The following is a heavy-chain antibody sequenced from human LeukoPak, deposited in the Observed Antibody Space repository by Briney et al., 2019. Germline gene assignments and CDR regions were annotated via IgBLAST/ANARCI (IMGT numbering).Heavy chain of an antibody. CDR2: ISSSSSYI. J-gene: IGHJ6*03. V-gene: IGHV3-21*01. CDR3: ARDLHTAYYYYMDV. Sequence: GGSLRLSCAASGFTFNTYTMNWVRQAPGKGLEWVSSISSSSSYIYYADSVKGRFTISRDNAKNSLYLQMNSLRAEDTAVYYCARDLHTAYYYYMDVWGKGTTVTVSS. CDR1: GFTFNTYT.